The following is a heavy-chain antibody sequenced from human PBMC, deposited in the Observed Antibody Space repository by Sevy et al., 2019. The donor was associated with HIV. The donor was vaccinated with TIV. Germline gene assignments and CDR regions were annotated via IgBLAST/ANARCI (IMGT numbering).Heavy chain of an antibody. D-gene: IGHD1-26*01. CDR2: INWNGGST. CDR3: ARDSGSGTYPRWFDP. J-gene: IGHJ5*02. CDR1: GFIFDDYA. V-gene: IGHV3-20*01. Sequence: GGSLRLSCEASGFIFDDYAMSWVRQAPGKGLEWVSGINWNGGSTGYADSVKVRFTISRDNAKSSLYLQMNSLRAEDTALYHCARDSGSGTYPRWFDPWGQGTLVTVSS.